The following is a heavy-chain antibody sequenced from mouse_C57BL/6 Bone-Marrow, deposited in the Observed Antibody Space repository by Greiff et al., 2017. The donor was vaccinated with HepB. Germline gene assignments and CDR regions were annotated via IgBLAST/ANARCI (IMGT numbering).Heavy chain of an antibody. J-gene: IGHJ2*01. CDR1: GYTFTSYW. D-gene: IGHD2-2*01. V-gene: IGHV1-52*01. CDR2: IDPSDSET. CDR3: ARSPSTMVTTGY. Sequence: QVQLQQPGAELVRPGSSVKLSCKASGYTFTSYWMHWVKQRPIQGLEWIGNIDPSDSETHYNQKFKDKATLTVDKSSSTAYMQLSSLTSEDSAVYYCARSPSTMVTTGYWGQGTTLTVSS.